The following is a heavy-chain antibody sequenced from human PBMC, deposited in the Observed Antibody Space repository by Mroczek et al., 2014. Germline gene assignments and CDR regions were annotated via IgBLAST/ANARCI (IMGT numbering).Heavy chain of an antibody. V-gene: IGHV1-18*01. Sequence: SGAEVKKPGASVKVSCKASGYTFTSYGISWVRQAPGQGLEWMGWISAYNGNTNYAQKLQGRVTMTTDTSTSTAYMELRSLRSDDTAVYYCATTKAPGIVVVPAAKNDAFDIVGPRDNGHRLF. CDR1: GYTFTSYG. CDR3: ATTKAPGIVVVPAAKNDAFDI. D-gene: IGHD2-2*01. CDR2: ISAYNGNT. J-gene: IGHJ3*02.